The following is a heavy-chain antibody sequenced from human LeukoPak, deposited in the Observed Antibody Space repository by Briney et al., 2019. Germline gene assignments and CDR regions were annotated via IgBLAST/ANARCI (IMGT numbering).Heavy chain of an antibody. CDR1: GGTFSSYA. CDR3: ARDRRNYDFWSGYQTYYFDY. Sequence: ASVKVSCKASGGTFSSYAISWMRQAPGQGLEWMGGIIPIFGTANYAQKFQGRVTITADESTSTAYMELSSLRSEDTAVYYCARDRRNYDFWSGYQTYYFDYWGQGTLVTVSS. D-gene: IGHD3-3*01. CDR2: IIPIFGTA. V-gene: IGHV1-69*13. J-gene: IGHJ4*02.